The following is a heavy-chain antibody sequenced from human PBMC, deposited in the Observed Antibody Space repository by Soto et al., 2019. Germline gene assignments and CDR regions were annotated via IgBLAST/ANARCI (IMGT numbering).Heavy chain of an antibody. V-gene: IGHV4-39*01. J-gene: IGHJ6*02. CDR1: GRSIISSGYY. CDR3: ARAPNNRLLWFGELSFGMDV. D-gene: IGHD3-10*01. Sequence: SATLSLTCTVFGRSIISSGYYWGWIRQPPGQGLEWIGTIYYSGSTYYNPSLKSRVTISVDTSKNQFSLKLSSVTAADTAVYYCARAPNNRLLWFGELSFGMDVWGQGTTVT. CDR2: IYYSGST.